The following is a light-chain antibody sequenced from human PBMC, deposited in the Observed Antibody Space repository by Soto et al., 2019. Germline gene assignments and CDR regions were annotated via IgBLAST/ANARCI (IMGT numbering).Light chain of an antibody. CDR1: QSISSW. V-gene: IGKV1-5*03. Sequence: DIQMTQSPSTLSASVGDRVTITCRASQSISSWLAWYQQKPGKAPKVLIYGASTLESGVPSRFSGSGSGTEFTLTISSLQPDDFATYCCQQYNSYPWTFGQGTKVDIK. J-gene: IGKJ1*01. CDR3: QQYNSYPWT. CDR2: GAS.